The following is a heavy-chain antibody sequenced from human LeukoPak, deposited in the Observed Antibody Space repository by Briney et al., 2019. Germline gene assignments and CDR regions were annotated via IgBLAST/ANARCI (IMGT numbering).Heavy chain of an antibody. Sequence: PGGSLRLSCAASGFTFSSYGMHWVRQAPGKGLEWVAFIRYDGSNKYYAGSVKGRFTISRDNSKNTPYLQMDSLRAEDTAVYYCAKDKEGRNYFDYWGQGTLVTVSS. J-gene: IGHJ4*02. CDR1: GFTFSSYG. V-gene: IGHV3-30*02. CDR3: AKDKEGRNYFDY. CDR2: IRYDGSNK.